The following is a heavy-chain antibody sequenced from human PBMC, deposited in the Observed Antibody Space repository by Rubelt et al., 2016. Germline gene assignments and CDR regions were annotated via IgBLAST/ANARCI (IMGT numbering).Heavy chain of an antibody. CDR1: AASISTQY. CDR3: AGGNEPPLVDH. CDR2: IYHSGFP. D-gene: IGHD3-16*02. J-gene: IGHJ4*02. Sequence: QVQLQGSGPRLVKPSETLSLTCTVSAASISTQYWSWIRQAPGKGLEWIGFIYHSGFPNYTPSLKSRFTLSLDRSRTQFSLRVSSVTAADTAVYFCAGGNEPPLVDHWSQGTLVTVSS. V-gene: IGHV4-59*11.